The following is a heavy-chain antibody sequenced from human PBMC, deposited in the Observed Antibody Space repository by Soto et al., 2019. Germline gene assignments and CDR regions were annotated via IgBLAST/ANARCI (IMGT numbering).Heavy chain of an antibody. D-gene: IGHD3-3*01. CDR2: VSPHNGNT. CDR1: GYTFPSYS. V-gene: IGHV1-18*01. J-gene: IGHJ4*02. Sequence: ASVKVSCKTSGYTFPSYSLTWVRQAPGQGLEWIGWVSPHNGNTNYAQKFQGRVTMTTDTATTTAYLELRSLRSDDTAVYFCAREQVTIFGVITDYWGQGTLVTVSS. CDR3: AREQVTIFGVITDY.